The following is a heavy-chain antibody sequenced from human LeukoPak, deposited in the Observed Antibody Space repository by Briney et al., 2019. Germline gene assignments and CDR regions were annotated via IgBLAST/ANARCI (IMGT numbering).Heavy chain of an antibody. Sequence: GASVKVSCKASGYTFTGYYMHWVRQAPGQGLEWMGWMNPNSGNTGYAQKFQGRVTMTRNTSISTAYMELSSLRSEDTAVYYCALDDSSGSHLDWGQGTLVTVSS. CDR3: ALDDSSGSHLD. D-gene: IGHD3-22*01. CDR1: GYTFTGYY. CDR2: MNPNSGNT. V-gene: IGHV1-8*02. J-gene: IGHJ4*02.